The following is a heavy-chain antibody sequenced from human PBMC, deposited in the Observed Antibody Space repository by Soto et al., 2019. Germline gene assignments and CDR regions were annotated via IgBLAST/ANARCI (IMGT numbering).Heavy chain of an antibody. V-gene: IGHV1-69*04. CDR2: IIPILGIA. J-gene: IGHJ4*02. CDR3: AREEYYYGSGAFFDY. D-gene: IGHD3-10*01. Sequence: SVKGSCKASGGTFSGYTISWVRQAPGQGLEWMGRIIPILGIANYAQKFQGRVTITADKSTSTAYMELSSLRSEDTAVYYCAREEYYYGSGAFFDYWGQGTLVTVSS. CDR1: GGTFSGYT.